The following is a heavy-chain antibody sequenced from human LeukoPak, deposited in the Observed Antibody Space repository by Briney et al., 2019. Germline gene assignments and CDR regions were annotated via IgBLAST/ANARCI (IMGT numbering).Heavy chain of an antibody. D-gene: IGHD2-2*01. CDR2: IKGKTDGGTT. V-gene: IGHV3-15*07. Sequence: GGSLRLSCAASGFTFSNAWMNWVRQAPGKGLEWVGRIKGKTDGGTTDYAAPVKGRFTISRDDSKNTLYLQMNSLKTEDTAVYYCTADPSIVVVPAWGQGTLVTVSS. CDR1: GFTFSNAW. CDR3: TADPSIVVVPA. J-gene: IGHJ5*02.